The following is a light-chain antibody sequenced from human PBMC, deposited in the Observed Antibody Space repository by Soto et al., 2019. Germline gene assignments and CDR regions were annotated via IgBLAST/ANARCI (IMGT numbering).Light chain of an antibody. Sequence: QSVLTQPASVSKSPGQSITISCTGTSSDVGGYKYVSWYQQHPGKAPKLMIYDVSNRPSGVSNRFSGSKSGNTASLTISGLQAEDEADYYCISYTSTNSSVFGTGTKVTVL. CDR1: SSDVGGYKY. J-gene: IGLJ1*01. CDR2: DVS. CDR3: ISYTSTNSSV. V-gene: IGLV2-14*01.